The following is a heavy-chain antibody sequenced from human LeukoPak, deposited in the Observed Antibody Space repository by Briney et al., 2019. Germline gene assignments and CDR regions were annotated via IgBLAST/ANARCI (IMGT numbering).Heavy chain of an antibody. D-gene: IGHD2-8*01. CDR1: GYTFTGYY. Sequence: GASVKVSCKASGYTFTGYYIHWVRQAPGQGLEWMGWINPNNNGTNYAQNFQGRVTMTRDTSISTAYMELSRLTSDDSAVYYCARDRGVLMVYALWGDYYYYMDVWGKGTTVTVSS. CDR3: ARDRGVLMVYALWGDYYYYMDV. V-gene: IGHV1-2*02. CDR2: INPNNNGT. J-gene: IGHJ6*03.